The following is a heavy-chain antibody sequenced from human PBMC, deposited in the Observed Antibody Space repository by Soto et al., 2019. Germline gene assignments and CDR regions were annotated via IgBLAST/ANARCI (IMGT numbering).Heavy chain of an antibody. Sequence: GGSLRLSCAASGFTFSSYAMSWVRQAPGKGLEWVSAISGSGGSTYYADSVKGRFTISRDNSKNTLYLQMNSLRAEDTAVYYCAKKKAVVVVAAEYAFDIWGQGTMVTVSS. J-gene: IGHJ3*02. D-gene: IGHD2-15*01. V-gene: IGHV3-23*01. CDR3: AKKKAVVVVAAEYAFDI. CDR2: ISGSGGST. CDR1: GFTFSSYA.